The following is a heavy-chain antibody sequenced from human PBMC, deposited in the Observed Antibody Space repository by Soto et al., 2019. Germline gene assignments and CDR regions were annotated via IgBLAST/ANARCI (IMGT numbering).Heavy chain of an antibody. CDR2: INAGNGNT. D-gene: IGHD3-9*01. J-gene: IGHJ4*02. CDR3: ARSSVLRYFDWLLREFDY. Sequence: QVQLVQSGAEVKKPGASVKVSCKASGYTFTSYAMHWVRQAPGQRLEWMGWINAGNGNTKYSQKFQGRVTITRDTSASTAYMELSSLRSEDTAVYYCARSSVLRYFDWLLREFDYWGQGTLVTVSS. V-gene: IGHV1-3*01. CDR1: GYTFTSYA.